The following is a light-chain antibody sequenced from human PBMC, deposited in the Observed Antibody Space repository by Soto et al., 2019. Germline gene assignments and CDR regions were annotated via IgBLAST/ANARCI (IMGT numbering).Light chain of an antibody. CDR1: EGIGGN. J-gene: IGKJ3*01. Sequence: DIQLTQSPSFLSASVGDRVSITCRASEGIGGNLVWYLQKSGKAPKLLIYATSTLQSGVPSRFSGSGSGTEFTLTISSLQAEDFATYYCQQVNSYPFLFGPGTKVDSK. V-gene: IGKV1-9*01. CDR2: ATS. CDR3: QQVNSYPFL.